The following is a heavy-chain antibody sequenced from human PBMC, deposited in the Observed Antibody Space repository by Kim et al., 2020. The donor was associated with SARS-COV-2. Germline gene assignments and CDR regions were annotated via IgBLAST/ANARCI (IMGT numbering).Heavy chain of an antibody. V-gene: IGHV3-53*01. CDR3: ARSSSGWYEHSYGMDV. J-gene: IGHJ6*02. D-gene: IGHD6-19*01. Sequence: DSVNGRFTISCDNTKNTLYLEMNVLGAEDTAVYYCARSSSGWYEHSYGMDVWGQGTTVTVSS.